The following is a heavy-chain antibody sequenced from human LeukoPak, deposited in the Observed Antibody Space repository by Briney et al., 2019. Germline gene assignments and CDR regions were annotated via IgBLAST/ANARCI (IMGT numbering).Heavy chain of an antibody. CDR2: ISSSGSTM. J-gene: IGHJ5*02. Sequence: GGSLRLSCAASGFTFSSYEMNWVRQAPGKGLEWVSYISSSGSTMYYADSVKGRFTISRDNAKNSLYLQMNSLRAEDTAVYYCAKDLAGGWYVDWFDPWGQGTLVTVPS. CDR3: AKDLAGGWYVDWFDP. V-gene: IGHV3-48*03. D-gene: IGHD6-19*01. CDR1: GFTFSSYE.